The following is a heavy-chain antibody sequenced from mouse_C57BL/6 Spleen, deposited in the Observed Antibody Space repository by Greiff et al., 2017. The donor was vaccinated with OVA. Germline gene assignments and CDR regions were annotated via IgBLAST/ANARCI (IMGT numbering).Heavy chain of an antibody. CDR1: GYTFTSYW. CDR3: ARNGYYRGYYAMDY. CDR2: IYPGSGST. Sequence: VQLQQPGAELVKPGASVKMSCKASGYTFTSYWITWVKQRPGQGLEWIGDIYPGSGSTNYNEKFKSKATLTVDTSSSTAYMQLSSLTSEDSAVDYCARNGYYRGYYAMDYWGQGTSVTVSS. V-gene: IGHV1-55*01. J-gene: IGHJ4*01. D-gene: IGHD2-3*01.